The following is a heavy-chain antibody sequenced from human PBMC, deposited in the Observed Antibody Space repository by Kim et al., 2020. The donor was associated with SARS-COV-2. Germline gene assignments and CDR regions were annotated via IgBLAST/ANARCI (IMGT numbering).Heavy chain of an antibody. V-gene: IGHV4-34*01. CDR1: GGSFSGYY. CDR3: AGGPYYDSSGYLDY. Sequence: SETLSLTCAVYGGSFSGYYWSWIRQPPGKGLEWIGEINHSGSTNYNPSLKSRVTISVDTSKNQFSLKLSSVTAADTAVYYCAGGPYYDSSGYLDYWGQGTLVTVSS. CDR2: INHSGST. D-gene: IGHD3-22*01. J-gene: IGHJ4*02.